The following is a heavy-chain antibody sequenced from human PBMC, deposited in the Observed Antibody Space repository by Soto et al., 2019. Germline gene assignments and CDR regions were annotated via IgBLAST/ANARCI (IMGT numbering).Heavy chain of an antibody. CDR1: GGSISSYY. J-gene: IGHJ4*02. Sequence: PEETLSLPCTVSGGSISSYYWSWIRQPPGKGLEWIGYIYYSGSTNYNPSLKSRVTISVDTSKNQFSLKLSSVTAADTAVYYCARTDDYGDYYFDYWGQGTLVTVSS. V-gene: IGHV4-59*01. D-gene: IGHD4-17*01. CDR3: ARTDDYGDYYFDY. CDR2: IYYSGST.